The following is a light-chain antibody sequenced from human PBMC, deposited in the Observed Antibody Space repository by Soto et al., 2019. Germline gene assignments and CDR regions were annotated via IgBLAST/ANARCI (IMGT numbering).Light chain of an antibody. CDR2: ATP. Sequence: DIVLTQSPRTLSLSPGERATLSCRASQSVSSSYLAWYQQKPGQAPRLLIYATPSRATGIPDRFGGSGSGTDFTLTISRLEPEDFAVYYCQQYSSAPRTFDQGTKVEIK. CDR1: QSVSSSY. CDR3: QQYSSAPRT. V-gene: IGKV3-20*01. J-gene: IGKJ1*01.